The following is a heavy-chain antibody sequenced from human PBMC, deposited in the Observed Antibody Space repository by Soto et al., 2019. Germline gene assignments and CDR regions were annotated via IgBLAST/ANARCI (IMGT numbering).Heavy chain of an antibody. D-gene: IGHD4-17*01. Sequence: QVQLVQSGAEVKKPGSSVKVSCKASGGTFSSYTISWVRQAPGQGLEWMGRIIPILGIANYAQKFQGRVTITADKSTSTTYMELSSLRSEDTAVYYCARDGPYYGDHGALDYWGQGTLVTVSS. V-gene: IGHV1-69*08. CDR1: GGTFSSYT. CDR3: ARDGPYYGDHGALDY. CDR2: IIPILGIA. J-gene: IGHJ4*02.